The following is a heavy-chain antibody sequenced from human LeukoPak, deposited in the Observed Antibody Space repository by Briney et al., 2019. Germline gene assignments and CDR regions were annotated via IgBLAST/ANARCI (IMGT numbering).Heavy chain of an antibody. J-gene: IGHJ4*02. Sequence: SVKVSCKASGGTFSSYAISWVRQAPGQGLEWMGRIIPILGIANYAQKFQGRVTITADKSTSTAYMELSSLRSEDTAVYYCARMSPDSSGYQRLYFDYWGQGTLVTVSS. CDR1: GGTFSSYA. CDR3: ARMSPDSSGYQRLYFDY. D-gene: IGHD3-22*01. V-gene: IGHV1-69*04. CDR2: IIPILGIA.